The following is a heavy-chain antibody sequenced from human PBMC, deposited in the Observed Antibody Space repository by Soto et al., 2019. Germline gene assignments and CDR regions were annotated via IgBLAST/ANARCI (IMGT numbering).Heavy chain of an antibody. V-gene: IGHV6-1*01. J-gene: IGHJ3*02. CDR2: TYYRSKWYN. Sequence: TLPLTWAISGDSVSSNSAAWNWIRQSPSRGLEWLGRTYYRSKWYNDYALSVKSRITINPDTSKNQFSLQLNSVTPEDTAVYYCARDRITMIVVVMDHDAFDIWGKGTMVT. CDR3: ARDRITMIVVVMDHDAFDI. CDR1: GDSVSSNSAA. D-gene: IGHD3-22*01.